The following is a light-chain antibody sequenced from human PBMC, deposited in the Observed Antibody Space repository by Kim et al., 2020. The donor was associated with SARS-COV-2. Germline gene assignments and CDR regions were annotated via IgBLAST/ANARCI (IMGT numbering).Light chain of an antibody. Sequence: RVTISCRASQDIANTLAWYQQKPGKVPQVLIYAAATLQSGVPSRFSGSGSGTEFTLTIRSLQTEDVATYYCQKYNSAPWTFGPGTKVDIK. CDR2: AAA. CDR1: QDIANT. J-gene: IGKJ1*01. V-gene: IGKV1-27*01. CDR3: QKYNSAPWT.